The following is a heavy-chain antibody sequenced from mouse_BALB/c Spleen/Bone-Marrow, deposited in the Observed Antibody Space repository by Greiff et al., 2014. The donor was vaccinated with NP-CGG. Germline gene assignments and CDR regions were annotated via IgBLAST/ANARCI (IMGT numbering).Heavy chain of an antibody. J-gene: IGHJ2*01. Sequence: EVQLVESGPELVKPGASVKTSCKASGYTFTAYVMHWVKQKPGQGLEWIGYINPYNDGTNYIEKFKGKATLTSDIPSSTAYMELSSLTSEDSAVYYCAREGWLLRFDYWGQGTTLTVSS. CDR3: AREGWLLRFDY. CDR2: INPYNDGT. V-gene: IGHV1-14*01. CDR1: GYTFTAYV. D-gene: IGHD2-3*01.